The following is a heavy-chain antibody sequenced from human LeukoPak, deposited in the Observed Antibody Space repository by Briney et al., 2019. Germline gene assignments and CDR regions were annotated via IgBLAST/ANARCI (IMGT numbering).Heavy chain of an antibody. V-gene: IGHV1-46*01. J-gene: IGHJ4*02. CDR2: INPSGGST. CDR3: ARYELDRDY. D-gene: IGHD6-6*01. CDR1: GYTFTSYY. Sequence: GASVKVSCKASGYTFTSYYMHWVRQAPGQGLEWMGIINPSGGSTSYAQKFQGRVTMTRDMSTSTVYMGLSSLRAEDTAVYYCARYELDRDYWGQGTLVTVSS.